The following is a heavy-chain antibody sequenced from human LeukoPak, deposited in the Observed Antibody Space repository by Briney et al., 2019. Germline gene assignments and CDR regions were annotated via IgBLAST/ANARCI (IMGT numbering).Heavy chain of an antibody. CDR3: AKFGLTVVTDSSDY. CDR2: IYHSGST. Sequence: PSETLSLTCAVSGYSISSGYYWGWIRQPPGKGLEWIGSIYHSGSTYYNPSLKSRVTISVDTSKNEFSLKLSSVTAADTAVYYCAKFGLTVVTDSSDYWGQGTLVTVSS. CDR1: GYSISSGYY. J-gene: IGHJ4*02. D-gene: IGHD4-23*01. V-gene: IGHV4-38-2*01.